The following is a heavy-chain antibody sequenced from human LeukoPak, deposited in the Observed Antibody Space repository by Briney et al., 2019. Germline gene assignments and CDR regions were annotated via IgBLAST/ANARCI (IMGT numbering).Heavy chain of an antibody. CDR1: GFTFSSYG. V-gene: IGHV3-33*01. D-gene: IGHD3-22*01. Sequence: GRSLRLSCAASGFTFSSYGMHWVRQAPGKGLEWVAVIWYDGSNKYYADSVKGRFTISRDNSKNTLYLQMNSLRAEDTAVYYCASNSYDSSGYYYSWGLGALATVSS. CDR2: IWYDGSNK. J-gene: IGHJ4*02. CDR3: ASNSYDSSGYYYS.